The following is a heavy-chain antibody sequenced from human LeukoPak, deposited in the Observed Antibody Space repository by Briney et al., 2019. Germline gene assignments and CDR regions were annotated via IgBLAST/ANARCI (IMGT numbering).Heavy chain of an antibody. CDR1: GGSISSSSYY. J-gene: IGHJ6*03. CDR3: ARTYYDFWSGSKYYYMDV. D-gene: IGHD3-3*01. CDR2: IYYSGST. Sequence: PSETLSLTCTVSGGSISSSSYYWGWIRQPPGKGLEWIGSIYYSGSTYYNPSLKSRVTISVDTSKNQFSLKLSSVTAADTAVYYCARTYYDFWSGSKYYYMDVWGKGTTVTVSS. V-gene: IGHV4-39*07.